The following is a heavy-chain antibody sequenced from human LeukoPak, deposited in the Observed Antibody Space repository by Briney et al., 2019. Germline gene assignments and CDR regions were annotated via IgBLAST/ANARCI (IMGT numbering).Heavy chain of an antibody. J-gene: IGHJ5*02. V-gene: IGHV3-30*18. D-gene: IGHD3-16*01. CDR3: AKDRRLRLEEFLGRKETNWFDP. CDR2: ISYDGSNK. CDR1: GFTLSSYD. Sequence: GGSLRLSCAASGFTLSSYDMHWVRQAPGKGLEWVAVISYDGSNKYYADSVKGRFTISRGNSKNTLFLQMNSLRAEDTAVYYCAKDRRLRLEEFLGRKETNWFDPWGQGTLVTVSS.